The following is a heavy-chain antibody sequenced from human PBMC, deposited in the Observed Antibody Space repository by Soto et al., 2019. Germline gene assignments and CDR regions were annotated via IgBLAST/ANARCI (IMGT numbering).Heavy chain of an antibody. J-gene: IGHJ4*02. CDR3: AREGNTIFGVVTENYFDY. V-gene: IGHV4-61*08. D-gene: IGHD3-3*01. CDR1: GGSISSSDYY. CDR2: IYYSGST. Sequence: SETLSLTCTVSGGSISSSDYYWNWIRQPPGKGLEWIGYIYYSGSTNYNPSLKSRVTISVDTSKNQFSLKLSSVTAADTAVYYCAREGNTIFGVVTENYFDYWGQGTLVTVSS.